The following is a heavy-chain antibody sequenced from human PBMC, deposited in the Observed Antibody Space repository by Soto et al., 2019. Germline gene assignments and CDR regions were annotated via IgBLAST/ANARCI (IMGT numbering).Heavy chain of an antibody. CDR1: GGTFSSYA. Sequence: ASVKVSCKASGGTFSSYAISWVRQAPGQGLEWMGGIIPIFGTANYAQKFQGRVTITADKSTSTAYMELSSLRSEDTAVYYCARFSAYCSSTSCYPSAFDIWGQGTMVTVSS. CDR2: IIPIFGTA. CDR3: ARFSAYCSSTSCYPSAFDI. V-gene: IGHV1-69*06. J-gene: IGHJ3*02. D-gene: IGHD2-2*01.